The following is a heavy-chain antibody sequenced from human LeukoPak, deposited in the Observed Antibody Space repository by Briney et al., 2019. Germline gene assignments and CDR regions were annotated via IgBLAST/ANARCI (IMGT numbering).Heavy chain of an antibody. V-gene: IGHV1-46*01. CDR2: INPSGGST. D-gene: IGHD2-21*01. J-gene: IGHJ4*02. CDR3: ARVLFRYGFMNYFDY. CDR1: GYTFTSYY. Sequence: ASVTLSCKASGYTFTSYYIHWVRQAPGQGLEWMGIINPSGGSTTYAQKFQGRVTMTRDTSTSTVYMELSSLRSEDTAVYYCARVLFRYGFMNYFDYWGQGTLVTVSS.